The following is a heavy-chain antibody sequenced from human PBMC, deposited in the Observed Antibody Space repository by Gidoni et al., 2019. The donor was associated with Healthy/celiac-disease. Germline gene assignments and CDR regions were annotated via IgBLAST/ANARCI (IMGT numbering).Heavy chain of an antibody. CDR3: AKDKSYYYDSSGYNDY. CDR1: GFTFSSYA. J-gene: IGHJ4*02. CDR2: ISGSGGST. D-gene: IGHD3-22*01. Sequence: EVQLLESGGGLVQPGGSLRLSCAASGFTFSSYAMSWVRQAPGKGLEWVSAISGSGGSTYYADSVKGRFTISRDNSKNTLYLQMNSLRAEDTAVYYCAKDKSYYYDSSGYNDYWGQGTLVTVSS. V-gene: IGHV3-23*01.